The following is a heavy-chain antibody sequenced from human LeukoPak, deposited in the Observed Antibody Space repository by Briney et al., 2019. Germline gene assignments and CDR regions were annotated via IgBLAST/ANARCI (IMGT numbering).Heavy chain of an antibody. D-gene: IGHD3-9*01. V-gene: IGHV4-31*03. CDR2: IHDIGLT. CDR1: GVSISSGPYY. Sequence: SETLSLTCPVSGVSISSGPYYWTWVRQYPGGGLEYIGYIHDIGLTYYNPSLKSRRTISMDTSESQVSLQLRSVTAADTAVFFCAASYYDTLNGLDYWGQGTRVTVSS. J-gene: IGHJ4*02. CDR3: AASYYDTLNGLDY.